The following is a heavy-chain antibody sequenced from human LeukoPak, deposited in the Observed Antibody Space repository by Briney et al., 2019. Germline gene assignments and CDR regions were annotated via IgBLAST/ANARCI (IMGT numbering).Heavy chain of an antibody. Sequence: GGSLRLSCAASGFTFSNYGMHWVRQAPGKGLERVAVISYDGSIKYYADSVKGRFTISRDNSKNTLYLQMNSLRVEDTAVYYCAQDLYGSGGQGTLVIVSS. CDR1: GFTFSNYG. V-gene: IGHV3-30*18. CDR3: AQDLYGS. D-gene: IGHD3-10*01. J-gene: IGHJ4*02. CDR2: ISYDGSIK.